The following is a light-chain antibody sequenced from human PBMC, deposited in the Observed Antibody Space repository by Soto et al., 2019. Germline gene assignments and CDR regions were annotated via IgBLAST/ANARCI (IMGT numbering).Light chain of an antibody. J-gene: IGKJ2*01. CDR1: QSVSSSS. Sequence: EIVLTQSPGTLSLSPGERATLSCRARQSVSSSSLAWYQQKPGQAPRLLIYVSSSRATGIPHTFSGSGSGTDFTLTISRLEHDDFAVYYCQQYGSSPSMYTFGQGTKLEI. CDR3: QQYGSSPSMYT. V-gene: IGKV3-20*01. CDR2: VSS.